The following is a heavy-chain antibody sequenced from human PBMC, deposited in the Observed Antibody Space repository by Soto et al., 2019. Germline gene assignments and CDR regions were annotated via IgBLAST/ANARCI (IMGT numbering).Heavy chain of an antibody. D-gene: IGHD2-2*01. CDR3: ARRGGSSTSCYFLRYYGMDC. J-gene: IGHJ6*02. CDR1: GYRFTCFC. V-gene: IGHV5-51*01. Sequence: GSCLNVSDRWSGYRFTCFCACGVRQMNGKGLEWMGIIYPVDSDTRYSPPFQGQVTISADKSISTAYLQWSSLKASDTAMYYCARRGGSSTSCYFLRYYGMDCWGQGTMVTVSS. CDR2: IYPVDSDT.